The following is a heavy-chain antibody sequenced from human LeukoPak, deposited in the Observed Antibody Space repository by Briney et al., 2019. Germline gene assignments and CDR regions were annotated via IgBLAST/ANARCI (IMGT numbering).Heavy chain of an antibody. Sequence: GGSLRFSCAASGFTFSSYEMNWVRQAPGKGLEWVSYISGSGTIIEYADSVKGRLTISRDDAKNSLYLQMNSLRAEDTALYFCSRGGISSYGSLFDYWGRGTLVIVS. CDR1: GFTFSSYE. V-gene: IGHV3-48*03. CDR3: SRGGISSYGSLFDY. J-gene: IGHJ4*02. D-gene: IGHD3-10*01. CDR2: ISGSGTII.